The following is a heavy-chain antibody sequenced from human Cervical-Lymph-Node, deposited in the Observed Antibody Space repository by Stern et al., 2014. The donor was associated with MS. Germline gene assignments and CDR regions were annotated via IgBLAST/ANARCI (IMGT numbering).Heavy chain of an antibody. CDR2: FIPLFGTT. CDR1: GDTFINFG. Sequence: QVQLVESGADVKKPGSSVKVSCTASGDTFINFGISWVRQGPGQGLEWMGGFIPLFGTTEYAHKFQGRVTISADESATTVYMELSGLRSEDTAVYYCARDNDDNGMDVWGQGTTVTVTS. V-gene: IGHV1-69*01. J-gene: IGHJ6*02. CDR3: ARDNDDNGMDV. D-gene: IGHD1-1*01.